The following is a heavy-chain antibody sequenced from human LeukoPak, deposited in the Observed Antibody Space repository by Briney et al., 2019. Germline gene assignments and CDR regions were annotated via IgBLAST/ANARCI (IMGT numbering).Heavy chain of an antibody. CDR3: ARDPADHGDLREDAHYYALDV. J-gene: IGHJ6*02. D-gene: IGHD4-17*01. CDR2: INTYNGNT. V-gene: IGHV1-18*04. CDR1: GYTFTTYG. Sequence: ASVKVSCKASGYTFTTYGISWVRQAPGQGFEWMGWINTYNGNTNYAHKFRGRVTMTTDTSTRTVYKEVRSLRSDDTAVYYCARDPADHGDLREDAHYYALDVWGQGTTVTVSS.